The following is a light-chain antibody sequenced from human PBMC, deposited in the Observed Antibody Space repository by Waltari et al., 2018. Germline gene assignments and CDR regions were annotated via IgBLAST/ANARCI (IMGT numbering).Light chain of an antibody. V-gene: IGLV3-21*01. J-gene: IGLJ3*02. CDR3: QVWERNPDHTEV. Sequence: SYVLTQPPSVSVAPGKPARITGGGNDMGSKRVHWYQQKPGQAPVVVMSYDSDRPSGIPERFSGSNSGNTATLTITRVEAGDEADYYCQVWERNPDHTEVFGGGTRVTVL. CDR2: YDS. CDR1: DMGSKR.